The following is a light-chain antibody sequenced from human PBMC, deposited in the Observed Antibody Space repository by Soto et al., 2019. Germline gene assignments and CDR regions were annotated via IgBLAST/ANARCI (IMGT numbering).Light chain of an antibody. V-gene: IGLV1-44*01. CDR2: SNN. CDR1: SSDIGSNN. Sequence: QSVLTQPPSASGTPVQRVTISCSGRSSDIGSNNVNWYQHLPGTAPKLLIYSNNQRPSGVPERFSGSKSGTSASLAISGLQSEDEAAYYCATWDDSLNGPNFVFGTGTKVTVL. CDR3: ATWDDSLNGPNFV. J-gene: IGLJ1*01.